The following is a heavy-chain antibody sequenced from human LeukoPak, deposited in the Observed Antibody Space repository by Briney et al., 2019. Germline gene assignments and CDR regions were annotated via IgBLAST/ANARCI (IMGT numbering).Heavy chain of an antibody. J-gene: IGHJ4*02. Sequence: GGSLRLSCEASGFTLTTYSMTWVRQAPGKGLEWVSIIRSGSSAIFSADALKGRFTISRDNSKNMLYLQMNSLRAEDTAVYYCAKVGRFWIIQLWGQGTLVTVSS. V-gene: IGHV3-21*01. CDR1: GFTLTTYS. CDR2: IRSGSSAI. CDR3: AKVGRFWIIQL. D-gene: IGHD1-1*01.